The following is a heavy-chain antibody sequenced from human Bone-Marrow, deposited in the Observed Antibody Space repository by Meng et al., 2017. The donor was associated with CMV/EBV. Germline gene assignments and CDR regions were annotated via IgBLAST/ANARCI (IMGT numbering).Heavy chain of an antibody. CDR2: IKQDGSEK. V-gene: IGHV3-7*01. J-gene: IGHJ6*02. CDR3: ARSGGDIVVVPAAIAHGMDV. Sequence: GGSLRLSCAASGFTFSSYWMSWVRQAPGKGLEWVANIKQDGSEKYYVDSVKGRFTISRDNAKNTLYLQMNSLRAEDTAVYYCARSGGDIVVVPAAIAHGMDVWGQGTTVTVSS. D-gene: IGHD2-2*01. CDR1: GFTFSSYW.